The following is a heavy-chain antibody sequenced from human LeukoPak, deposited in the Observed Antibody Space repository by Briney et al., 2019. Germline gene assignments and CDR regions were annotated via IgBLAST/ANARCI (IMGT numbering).Heavy chain of an antibody. V-gene: IGHV3-30*18. CDR1: GFTFSSYG. Sequence: GGSLRLSCAASGFTFSSYGMHWVRQAPGKGLEWVAVISYDGSNKYYADSVKGRFTISRDNSKNPLYLQRNSLRAEDTAVYYCAKDRRTAMVLDYWGQGTLVTVSS. J-gene: IGHJ4*02. CDR3: AKDRRTAMVLDY. D-gene: IGHD5-18*01. CDR2: ISYDGSNK.